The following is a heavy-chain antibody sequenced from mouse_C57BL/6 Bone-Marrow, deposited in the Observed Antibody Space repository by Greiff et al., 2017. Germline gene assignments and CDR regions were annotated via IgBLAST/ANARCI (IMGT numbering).Heavy chain of an antibody. D-gene: IGHD1-1*01. V-gene: IGHV2-9-1*01. CDR2: IWTGGGT. CDR1: GFSLTSYA. CDR3: AREFITTVVGGYFDV. J-gene: IGHJ1*03. Sequence: VHLVESGPGLVAPSQSLSITCTVSGFSLTSYAISWVRQPPGKGLEWLGVIWTGGGTNYNSALKSRLSISKDNSKSQVFLKMNSLQTDDTARYYCAREFITTVVGGYFDVWGTGTTGTVSS.